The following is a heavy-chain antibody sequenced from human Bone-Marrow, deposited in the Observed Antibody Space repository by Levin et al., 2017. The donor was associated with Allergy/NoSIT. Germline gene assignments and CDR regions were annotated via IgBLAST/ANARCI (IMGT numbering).Heavy chain of an antibody. CDR2: IGHDGNNE. CDR3: ARDKDIGYFDY. CDR1: GFPFGVYG. D-gene: IGHD2-15*01. Sequence: GESLKISCAASGFPFGVYGMHWVRQAPGKGLEWVAVIGHDGNNENYGDSVKGRFTISRDNSKNTLYLQINILRAEDTAVYYCARDKDIGYFDYWGQGTLVTVSS. V-gene: IGHV3-33*01. J-gene: IGHJ4*02.